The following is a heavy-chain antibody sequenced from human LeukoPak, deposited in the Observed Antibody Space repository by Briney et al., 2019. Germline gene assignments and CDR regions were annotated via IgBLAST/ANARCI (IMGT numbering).Heavy chain of an antibody. V-gene: IGHV3-23*01. Sequence: GGSLRLSCAASGFTLSTYAMSWVRQAPGKGLEWVSAISGNGVDTYYADPVKGRFTISRDNSKNTVYVQMNSLRAEDTAIYYCAKKPGGARGTFEIWGQGTMVTVSS. CDR3: AKKPGGARGTFEI. D-gene: IGHD2-8*02. J-gene: IGHJ3*02. CDR1: GFTLSTYA. CDR2: ISGNGVDT.